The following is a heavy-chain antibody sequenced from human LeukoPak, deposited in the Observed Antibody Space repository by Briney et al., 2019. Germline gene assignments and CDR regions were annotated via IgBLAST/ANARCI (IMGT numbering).Heavy chain of an antibody. J-gene: IGHJ4*02. CDR3: ARLPNWAPADY. CDR2: IYSGGST. Sequence: GGSLRLSCAASGFTVSSNYMSWVRQAPGKGLEWVSVIYSGGSTYYADSVKGRFTISRDNSKNTLYLQMNSLRAEDTAVYYCARLPNWAPADYWGQGTLVTVSS. CDR1: GFTVSSNY. D-gene: IGHD7-27*01. V-gene: IGHV3-66*04.